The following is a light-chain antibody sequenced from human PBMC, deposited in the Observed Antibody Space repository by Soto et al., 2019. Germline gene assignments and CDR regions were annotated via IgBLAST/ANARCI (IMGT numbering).Light chain of an antibody. CDR1: TSNIGNNP. J-gene: IGLJ3*02. CDR2: TND. V-gene: IGLV1-44*01. CDR3: ASWDDSLNALV. Sequence: QSVLTQPPSASGTPGQSVTISCSGSTSNIGNNPVNWYQQLPGTAPKLLIFTNDQRPSGVPDRFSGSKSGTSASLAINGLQSEDEAHYYCASWDDSLNALVFGGGTKVTVL.